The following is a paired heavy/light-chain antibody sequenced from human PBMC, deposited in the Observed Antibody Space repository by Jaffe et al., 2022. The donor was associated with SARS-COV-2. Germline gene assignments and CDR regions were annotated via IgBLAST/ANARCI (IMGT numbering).Heavy chain of an antibody. CDR2: IYYSGST. J-gene: IGHJ4*02. CDR3: ARLYALAAPRFDY. CDR1: GDSISRSTNY. V-gene: IGHV4-39*01. D-gene: IGHD6-19*01. Sequence: QVQVQESGPGLVKPSETLSLTCTVSGDSISRSTNYWGWIRQPPGKGLEWIGSIYYSGSTYYNPSLKSRVTISLDTSKNQFSLKLSSVTAADTAVYYCARLYALAAPRFDYWGQGTLVTVSS.
Light chain of an antibody. V-gene: IGKV1-9*01. CDR1: QGISSY. CDR3: QQFNSYPYT. CDR2: AAS. J-gene: IGKJ2*01. Sequence: DIQLTQSPSFLSASVGDRVTITCRASQGISSYLAWYQQKPGKAPKLLIYAASTLQSGVPSRFSGSGSGTEFSLTISSLQPEDFATYYCQQFNSYPYTFGQGTKLEIK.